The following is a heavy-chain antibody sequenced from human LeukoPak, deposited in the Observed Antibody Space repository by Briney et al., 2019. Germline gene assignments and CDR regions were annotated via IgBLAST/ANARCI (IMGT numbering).Heavy chain of an antibody. V-gene: IGHV4-59*08. CDR3: ARHPAFYYDSLGEFDY. J-gene: IGHJ4*02. CDR2: IFDSGNS. CDR1: GGSISNYY. Sequence: AETLSLTCTVSGGSISNYYWSWIRQPPGKGQEWIGYIFDSGNSDYNPSLKSRVAISMDTSKNQFSLRLTSVTATDTAVYYCARHPAFYYDSLGEFDYWGQGTLVTVSS. D-gene: IGHD3-22*01.